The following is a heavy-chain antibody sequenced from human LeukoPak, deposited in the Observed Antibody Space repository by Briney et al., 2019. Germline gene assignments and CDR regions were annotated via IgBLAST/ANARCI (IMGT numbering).Heavy chain of an antibody. CDR2: ISYDGTNK. CDR3: ARCERDWRPIPDY. Sequence: GGSLRLSCAASEFTFSYDAMHWVRQAPGKGLEWVAVISYDGTNKYSADSVKGRFTISRDNSKNTLYLQMNRLRAEDTAVYYCARCERDWRPIPDYWGQGTLVTVSS. V-gene: IGHV3-30*04. CDR1: EFTFSYDA. D-gene: IGHD3/OR15-3a*01. J-gene: IGHJ4*02.